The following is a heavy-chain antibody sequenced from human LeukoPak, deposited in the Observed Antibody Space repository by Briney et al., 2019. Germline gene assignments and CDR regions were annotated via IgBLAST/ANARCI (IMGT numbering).Heavy chain of an antibody. CDR3: ARDPYDYVWGSYRNYYMDV. J-gene: IGHJ6*03. Sequence: SETLSLTCTVSGGSISDYYWTWIRQPPEKGLEWIGYIHSIGGTNYNPSLKSRVTISVDTSKNQFSLKLSSVTAADTAVYYCARDPYDYVWGSYRNYYMDVWGKGTTVTVSS. V-gene: IGHV4-59*01. CDR2: IHSIGGT. CDR1: GGSISDYY. D-gene: IGHD3-16*02.